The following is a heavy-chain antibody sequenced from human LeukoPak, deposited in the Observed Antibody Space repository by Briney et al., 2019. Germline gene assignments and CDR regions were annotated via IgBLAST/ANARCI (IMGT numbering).Heavy chain of an antibody. CDR1: GFPFNAYW. CDR3: ARGGGLDV. J-gene: IGHJ6*02. D-gene: IGHD3-16*01. Sequence: GGSLRLSCAASGFPFNAYWMTWVRQAPGKGLEWVASINHNGNVNYYVDSVKGRFTISRDNAKNSLYLQMSNLRAEDTAVYFCARGGGLDVWGQGATVTVSS. CDR2: INHNGNVN. V-gene: IGHV3-7*03.